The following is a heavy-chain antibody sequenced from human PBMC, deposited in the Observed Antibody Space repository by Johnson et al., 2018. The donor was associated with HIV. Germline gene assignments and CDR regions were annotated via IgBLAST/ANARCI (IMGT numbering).Heavy chain of an antibody. CDR1: GFTFSSYW. V-gene: IGHV3-7*03. D-gene: IGHD3-22*01. CDR2: IKQDGSEK. Sequence: VQLVESGGDLVKPGGSLRLSCAASGFTFSSYWMSWVRQAPGKGLEWVANIKQDGSEKYYVDSVKGRFTISRDNAKNSLYLQMNSLKTEDTAVYYCTTVDSSGYHNDAFDIWGQGTMVTVSS. J-gene: IGHJ3*02. CDR3: TTVDSSGYHNDAFDI.